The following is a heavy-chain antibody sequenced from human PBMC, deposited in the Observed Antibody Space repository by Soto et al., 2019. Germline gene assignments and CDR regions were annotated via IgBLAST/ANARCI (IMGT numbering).Heavy chain of an antibody. D-gene: IGHD6-13*01. CDR1: GFTFSSYE. Sequence: AGSLRLSCAASGFTFSSYEMNWVRQAPGKGMEGVAYISSSGSTIYYADSVKGRFTISRDNAKNSLYLQMNSLRAEDTAVYYCARDRVQYSSSWYSYYYGMDVWGQGTTVTVSS. CDR3: ARDRVQYSSSWYSYYYGMDV. J-gene: IGHJ6*02. CDR2: ISSSGSTI. V-gene: IGHV3-48*03.